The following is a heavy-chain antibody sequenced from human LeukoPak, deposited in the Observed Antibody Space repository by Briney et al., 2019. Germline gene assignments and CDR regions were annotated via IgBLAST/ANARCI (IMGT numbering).Heavy chain of an antibody. CDR1: GGSISSYY. V-gene: IGHV4-59*01. D-gene: IGHD1-7*01. CDR3: ARGPTSWYNWNYPNWFDP. CDR2: IYYSGST. Sequence: SETLSLTCTVSGGSISSYYWSWIRQPPGKGLEWNGYIYYSGSTNYNPSLKSRVTISVDTSKNQFSLKLSSVTAADTAVYYCARGPTSWYNWNYPNWFDPWGQGTLVTVSS. J-gene: IGHJ5*02.